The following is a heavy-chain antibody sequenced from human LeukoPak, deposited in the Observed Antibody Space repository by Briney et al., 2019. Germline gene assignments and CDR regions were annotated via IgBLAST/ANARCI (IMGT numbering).Heavy chain of an antibody. D-gene: IGHD3-3*01. CDR1: GFTFSHYT. CDR2: IRYDGSNK. J-gene: IGHJ4*02. CDR3: ALNGDFWSGYWDY. Sequence: GGSLRLSCVASGFTFSHYTMHWVRQAPGKGLEWVAFIRYDGSNKYYADSVKGRFTISRDNSKNTLYLQMNSLRAEDTAVYYCALNGDFWSGYWDYWGQGTLVTVSS. V-gene: IGHV3-30*02.